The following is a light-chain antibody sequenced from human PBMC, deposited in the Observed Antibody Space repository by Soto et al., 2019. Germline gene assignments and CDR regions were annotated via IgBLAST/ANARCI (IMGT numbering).Light chain of an antibody. CDR2: SND. CDR3: AAWDGSLSGWV. V-gene: IGLV1-44*01. J-gene: IGLJ2*01. Sequence: QSVLTQAPSASGTPGQRVTISCSGSSSNIGSNTVSWYQQVPGAAPKLLIYSNDQRPSGVPDRFSGSKSGTSATLAIGGLQSEDEADDYCAAWDGSLSGWVFGGGTKLTVL. CDR1: SSNIGSNT.